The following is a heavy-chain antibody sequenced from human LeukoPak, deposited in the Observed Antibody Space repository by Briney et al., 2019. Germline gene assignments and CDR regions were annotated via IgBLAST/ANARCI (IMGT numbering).Heavy chain of an antibody. Sequence: PGGSLRLSCAASGFTFSSYSMNWVRQAPGKGLEWVSSISSSSSYIYYADSVKGRFTISRDNAKNSLYLQMNSLRAEDTAVYYCARALPRSFRHMDVWGKGTTVTVSS. CDR3: ARALPRSFRHMDV. J-gene: IGHJ6*03. V-gene: IGHV3-21*01. CDR1: GFTFSSYS. CDR2: ISSSSSYI. D-gene: IGHD2-15*01.